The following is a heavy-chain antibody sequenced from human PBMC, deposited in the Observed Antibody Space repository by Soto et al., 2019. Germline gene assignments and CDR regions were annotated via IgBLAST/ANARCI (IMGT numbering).Heavy chain of an antibody. J-gene: IGHJ5*02. CDR3: TRGPPRVQWFDP. V-gene: IGHV4-61*01. Sequence: PSETLSLTCTVSGGAVSSGTYYWSWIRQPPGKELEWIGHIYFTGSTNYNPSLKSRVTMSLDTSRNQFSLKLSSVTAADTAVYYCTRGPPRVQWFDPWGLGTLVTVSS. CDR1: GGAVSSGTYY. CDR2: IYFTGST.